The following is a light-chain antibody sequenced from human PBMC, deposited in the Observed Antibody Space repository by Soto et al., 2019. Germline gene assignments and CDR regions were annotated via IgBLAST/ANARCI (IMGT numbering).Light chain of an antibody. V-gene: IGKV3-20*01. J-gene: IGKJ2*01. CDR3: QQYGSSPPYT. Sequence: EIVLTQSPGTLSLFPGERATLSCRASQSVSSSYLAWYQQKPGQAPRLLIYGASSRATVIPDRFSGSGSGTDFTLTISRLEPEDFAVYYCQQYGSSPPYTFGQGTTLAIK. CDR1: QSVSSSY. CDR2: GAS.